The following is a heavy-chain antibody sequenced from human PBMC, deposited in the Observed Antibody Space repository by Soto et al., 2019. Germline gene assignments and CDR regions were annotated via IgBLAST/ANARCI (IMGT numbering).Heavy chain of an antibody. CDR2: IGQDGNGK. CDR1: GFSISPNW. CDR3: ARGQGSADY. Sequence: EVQLVESGGGLVQPGGSLRLSCIASGFSISPNWMSWVRQAPGRGPEWVANIGQDGNGKNYVDSVKGRFTISRDNANNSLFLQMNSLRVEDTAVYYCARGQGSADYWGQGTPVTVSS. D-gene: IGHD6-6*01. J-gene: IGHJ4*02. V-gene: IGHV3-7*01.